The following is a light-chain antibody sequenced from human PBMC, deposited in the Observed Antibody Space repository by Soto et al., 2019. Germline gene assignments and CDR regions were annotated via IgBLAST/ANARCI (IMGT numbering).Light chain of an antibody. CDR3: SSHTSRNTVV. CDR1: SSDVGGYNH. Sequence: QSVLTQPASLSGSPGQSITISCTGTSSDVGGYNHVSWYQQYPGKAPKLLIYEVNNRPSGVSDRFSGSKSGNTASLTISGLQAEDEADYYCSSHTSRNTVVFGGGTKLTVL. V-gene: IGLV2-14*01. CDR2: EVN. J-gene: IGLJ2*01.